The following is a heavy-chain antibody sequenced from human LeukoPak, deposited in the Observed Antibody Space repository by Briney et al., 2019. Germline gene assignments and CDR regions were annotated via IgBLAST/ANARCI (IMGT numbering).Heavy chain of an antibody. CDR2: IGSSGSTI. V-gene: IGHV3-11*04. D-gene: IGHD2-2*01. CDR3: ARSPDSSSTSCPFDY. CDR1: GFTFGDFY. J-gene: IGHJ4*02. Sequence: GGSLSLSCAASGFTFGDFYMDWVRQAPGKGLEWVSYIGSSGSTIYYADSVKGRFTISRDNAKNSLYLQMNSLRAEDTAVYYCARSPDSSSTSCPFDYWGQGTLVTV.